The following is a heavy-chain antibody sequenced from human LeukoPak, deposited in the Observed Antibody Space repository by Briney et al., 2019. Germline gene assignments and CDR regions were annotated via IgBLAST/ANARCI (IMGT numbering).Heavy chain of an antibody. J-gene: IGHJ4*02. Sequence: GASLRLSCAASGFIFDNFGMTWVRQAPGKGLEWVSSISSSSSYIYYADSVKGRFTISRDNAKNSLYLQMNSLRAEDTAVYYCARVGRAEYYDILTGGTPFDYWGQGTLVTVSS. V-gene: IGHV3-21*01. D-gene: IGHD3-9*01. CDR2: ISSSSSYI. CDR1: GFIFDNFG. CDR3: ARVGRAEYYDILTGGTPFDY.